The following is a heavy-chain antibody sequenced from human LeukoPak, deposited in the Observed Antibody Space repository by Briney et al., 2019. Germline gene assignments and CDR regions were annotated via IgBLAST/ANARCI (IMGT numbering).Heavy chain of an antibody. J-gene: IGHJ6*02. CDR2: IYPGDSNP. D-gene: IGHD5-12*01. CDR3: TRHGGPGYSGYESGYNAMDV. CDR1: GYNFANYW. Sequence: GESLKISCQGSGYNFANYWIGWVRQMPGKGLEWMGIIYPGDSNPRYSPSFQGQVTFSVDKSSATAYLRWSSLRASDTAIYYCTRHGGPGYSGYESGYNAMDVWGQGTTVIVSS. V-gene: IGHV5-51*01.